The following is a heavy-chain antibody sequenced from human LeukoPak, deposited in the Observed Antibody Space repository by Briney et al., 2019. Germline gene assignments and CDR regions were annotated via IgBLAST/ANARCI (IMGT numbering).Heavy chain of an antibody. CDR2: FDPEDGET. CDR1: GYTLTELS. Sequence: ASVKVSCKVSGYTLTELSMHWVRQAPGKGLGWMGGFDPEDGETIYAQKFQGRVTMTEDTSTDTAYMELSSLRSEDTAVYYCASHYYDSSGLYFQHWGQGTLVTVSS. CDR3: ASHYYDSSGLYFQH. J-gene: IGHJ1*01. V-gene: IGHV1-24*01. D-gene: IGHD3-22*01.